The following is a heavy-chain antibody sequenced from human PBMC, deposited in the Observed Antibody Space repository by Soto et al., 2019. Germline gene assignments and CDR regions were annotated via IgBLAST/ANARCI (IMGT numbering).Heavy chain of an antibody. J-gene: IGHJ4*02. CDR1: GFYFRDYS. CDR2: IDLSGTTA. CDR3: TKDRVPDGIYSFDY. Sequence: GGSLRHSCTSSGFYFRDYSMNWVRQAPGKGLEWVAFIDLSGTTAYYSDSVKGRFTIFKDKSTNMVHLQMKGLTVEDAAVYYCTKDRVPDGIYSFDYWGQGALVTVSS. V-gene: IGHV3-23*03. D-gene: IGHD2-15*01.